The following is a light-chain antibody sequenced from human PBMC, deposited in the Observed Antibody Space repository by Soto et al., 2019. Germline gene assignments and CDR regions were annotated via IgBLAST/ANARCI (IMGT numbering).Light chain of an antibody. CDR2: TNI. CDR1: DSNIGAGNG. V-gene: IGLV1-40*01. Sequence: QSVLTQPPSVSGAPGQRVTISCTGSDSNIGAGNGVHWYQQLPGSAPKLLIYTNINRPSGVTDRFSGSKSGNSASLAINGLKAEDEADYYCQSYDSSLGGYVFGSGTKVTVL. CDR3: QSYDSSLGGYV. J-gene: IGLJ1*01.